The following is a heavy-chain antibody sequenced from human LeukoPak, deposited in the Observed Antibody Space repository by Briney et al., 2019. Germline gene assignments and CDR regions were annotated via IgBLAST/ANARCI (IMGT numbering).Heavy chain of an antibody. CDR3: ARDRTYCSGGSCYPDYFDY. CDR1: GYTFTSYG. V-gene: IGHV1-18*01. Sequence: ASVKVSCKASGYTFTSYGISWVRQAPGQGLEWMGWISAYNGNTNYAQKLQGRVTMTTDTSTSTAYMELRSLRSDDTAVYYCARDRTYCSGGSCYPDYFDYWGRGTLVTVSS. D-gene: IGHD2-15*01. J-gene: IGHJ4*02. CDR2: ISAYNGNT.